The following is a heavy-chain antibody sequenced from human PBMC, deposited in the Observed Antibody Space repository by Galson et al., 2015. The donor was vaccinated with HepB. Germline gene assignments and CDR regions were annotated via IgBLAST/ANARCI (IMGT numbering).Heavy chain of an antibody. CDR3: ARHQLATFDY. J-gene: IGHJ4*01. Sequence: SLRLSCAASGFTFSSYVMSWVRQAPGKGLEWVSAIGGKGYSSYYADSVKGRFTISRDNSKNTLYLQMNSLRAEDTAVYYCARHQLATFDYWGQRTLVTVSS. CDR2: IGGKGYSS. D-gene: IGHD6-13*01. CDR1: GFTFSSYV. V-gene: IGHV3-23*01.